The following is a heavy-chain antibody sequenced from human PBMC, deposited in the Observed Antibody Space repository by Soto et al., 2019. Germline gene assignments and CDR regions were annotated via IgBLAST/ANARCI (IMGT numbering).Heavy chain of an antibody. Sequence: QVQLVQSGAEVKKPGSSVKVSCKASGGTFSSYAISWVRQAPGQGLEWMGGIIPIFGTANYAQKFQGRVTITADKSTSTAYMELSSLRSEDTVVYYCARETLTTVTTRSWFDPWGQGTLVTVSS. V-gene: IGHV1-69*06. D-gene: IGHD4-4*01. CDR3: ARETLTTVTTRSWFDP. CDR2: IIPIFGTA. J-gene: IGHJ5*02. CDR1: GGTFSSYA.